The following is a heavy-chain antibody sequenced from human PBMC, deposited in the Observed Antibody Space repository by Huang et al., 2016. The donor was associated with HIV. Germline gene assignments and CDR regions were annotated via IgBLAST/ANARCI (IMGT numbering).Heavy chain of an antibody. D-gene: IGHD6-13*01. CDR2: ILPIVGTA. Sequence: QVKLVQSGAEVKKPGSSVKVSCKASGGTFSSYGISWVRQAPGQGLEWMGGILPIVGTAKYAQKFQDRVTITADESTSTTYMEVSSLRSEDTAVYYCARAPIAGGGRDFDEGAEYDYWGQGTLVTVSS. V-gene: IGHV1-69*01. CDR3: ARAPIAGGGRDFDEGAEYDY. CDR1: GGTFSSYG. J-gene: IGHJ4*02.